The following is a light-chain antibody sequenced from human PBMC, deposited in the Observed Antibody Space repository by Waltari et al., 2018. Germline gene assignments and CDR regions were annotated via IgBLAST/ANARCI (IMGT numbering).Light chain of an antibody. CDR3: TSYTTSSTWV. CDR2: DVT. V-gene: IGLV2-14*01. CDR1: SSDIGTYNF. Sequence: QSALTQPASVSGTPGQSITISCTGTSSDIGTYNFVSWYQKPPGKVPNFMIFDVTKRPSGVSDRFFGSKSANTASLTISGLQAEDEANYYCTSYTTSSTWVFGGGTRLTVL. J-gene: IGLJ3*02.